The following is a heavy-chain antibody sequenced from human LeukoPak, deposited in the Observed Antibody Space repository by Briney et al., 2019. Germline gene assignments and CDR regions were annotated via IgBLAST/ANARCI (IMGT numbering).Heavy chain of an antibody. D-gene: IGHD2-2*01. Sequence: PGGSLRLSCAASGFTFSSYAMSWVRQAPGKGLEWVSAISGSGGSTYYADSVKGRFTISRDNSKNTLYLQMNSLRAEDTAVYYCANLKHQLLQADYWGQGTLVTVSS. CDR2: ISGSGGST. J-gene: IGHJ4*02. CDR3: ANLKHQLLQADY. CDR1: GFTFSSYA. V-gene: IGHV3-23*01.